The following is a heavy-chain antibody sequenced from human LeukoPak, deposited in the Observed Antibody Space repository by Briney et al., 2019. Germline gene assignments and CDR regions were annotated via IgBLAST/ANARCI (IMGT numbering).Heavy chain of an antibody. CDR3: ARDKRLAVPAAKPGSVTTRRMYNWFDP. V-gene: IGHV4-31*03. Sequence: PSETLSRTCTVSGGSISSGGYYWSWIRQHPGKGLEWIGYIYYSGSTYYNPSLKSRVTISVDTSKNQFSLKLSSVTAADTAVYYCARDKRLAVPAAKPGSVTTRRMYNWFDPWGQGTLVTVSS. CDR2: IYYSGST. CDR1: GGSISSGGYY. D-gene: IGHD2-2*01. J-gene: IGHJ5*02.